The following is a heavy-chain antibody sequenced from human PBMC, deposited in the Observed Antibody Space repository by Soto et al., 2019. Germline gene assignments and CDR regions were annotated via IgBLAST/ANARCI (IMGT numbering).Heavy chain of an antibody. D-gene: IGHD6-13*01. CDR3: AREGTYSSSWYSDYYGIDV. J-gene: IGHJ6*02. V-gene: IGHV4-39*02. CDR2: IYYSGST. Sequence: PSETLSLTCTVSGGSISSSSYYWGWIRQPPGKGLEWIGSIYYSGSTYYNPSLKSRVTISVDTSKNQFSLKLSSVTAADTAVYYCAREGTYSSSWYSDYYGIDVWGQGTTVTVSS. CDR1: GGSISSSSYY.